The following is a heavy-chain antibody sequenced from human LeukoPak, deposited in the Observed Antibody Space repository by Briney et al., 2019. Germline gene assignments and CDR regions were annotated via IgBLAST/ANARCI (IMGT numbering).Heavy chain of an antibody. D-gene: IGHD5-24*01. Sequence: GGSLRLSCVAPGFTFRSYAMHWVRQAPGKGLEWVAVISYDGSKKYYADSVKGRFTISRDNSKNTLYVQMNSLRAEDTAVYYCARDSSPAPDGYNCHYWGQGTLVTVSS. J-gene: IGHJ4*02. CDR1: GFTFRSYA. CDR2: ISYDGSKK. V-gene: IGHV3-30-3*01. CDR3: ARDSSPAPDGYNCHY.